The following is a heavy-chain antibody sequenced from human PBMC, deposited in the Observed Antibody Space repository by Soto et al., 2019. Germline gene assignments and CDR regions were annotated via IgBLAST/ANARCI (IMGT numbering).Heavy chain of an antibody. CDR1: GYTFTSYY. D-gene: IGHD2-15*01. Sequence: QVQLVKSGAEVKKTGASVKVSCKASGYTFTSYYMHWVRQAPGRGLEWMGIINPNGGDTSYVQKFQGRVTVTRDTSTSTVYMELSSLRSEDTAVYYCALGGLDFWGQGTMVTVSS. V-gene: IGHV1-46*01. CDR3: ALGGLDF. J-gene: IGHJ3*01. CDR2: INPNGGDT.